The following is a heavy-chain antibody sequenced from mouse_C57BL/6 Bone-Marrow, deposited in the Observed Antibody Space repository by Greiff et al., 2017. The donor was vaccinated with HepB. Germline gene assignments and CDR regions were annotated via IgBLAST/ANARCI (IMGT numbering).Heavy chain of an antibody. J-gene: IGHJ2*01. CDR1: GYTFTSYW. CDR2: IYPGSGST. D-gene: IGHD2-3*01. V-gene: IGHV1-55*01. CDR3: ARRDGYYYSFDY. Sequence: QVQLQQPGAELVKPGASVKMSCKASGYTFTSYWITWVKQRPGQGLAWIGDIYPGSGSTNYNEKFKSKATLTVDTSSSTAYMQLSSLTSEDSAVYYCARRDGYYYSFDYWGQGTTLTVSS.